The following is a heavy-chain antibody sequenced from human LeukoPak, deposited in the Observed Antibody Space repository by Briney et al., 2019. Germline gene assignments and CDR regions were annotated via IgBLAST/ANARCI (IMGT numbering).Heavy chain of an antibody. CDR3: ARQHANPYYFDY. Sequence: PRESLKISCKGSGYSFTTYWIGWVRQMPGKGLEWMGIIYPDDSDTKYSPSFQGQVTISADKSISTAYLQWSSLKASDTAIYYCARQHANPYYFDYWGQGTLVTVSS. J-gene: IGHJ4*02. CDR1: GYSFTTYW. CDR2: IYPDDSDT. V-gene: IGHV5-51*01.